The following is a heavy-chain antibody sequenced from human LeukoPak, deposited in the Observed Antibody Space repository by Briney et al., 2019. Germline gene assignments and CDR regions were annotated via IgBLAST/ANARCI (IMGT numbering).Heavy chain of an antibody. D-gene: IGHD3-10*01. V-gene: IGHV3-21*01. CDR2: ISSSGSYI. CDR1: GFTFSSYS. J-gene: IGHJ4*02. Sequence: PGGSLRLSCAASGFTFSSYSMNWVRQAPGKGLEWVSSISSSGSYIYYADSVKGRFTISRDNAKNSLYLQMNSLRAEDTAVYYCARDCWDYGSGSYCGIDYWGQGTLVTVSS. CDR3: ARDCWDYGSGSYCGIDY.